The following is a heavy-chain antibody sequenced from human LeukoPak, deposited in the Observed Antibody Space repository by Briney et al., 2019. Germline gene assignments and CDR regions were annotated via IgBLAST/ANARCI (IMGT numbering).Heavy chain of an antibody. D-gene: IGHD3-22*01. Sequence: ASVKASCKVSGYTLAELSMHWVRQAPGNGLEWMGGFDPEAGETIYAQKFQGRVTMTEDTSTDTAYMELSSLRSEDTAVYYCATDRFGFLGHSSGYYREVRDYWGQGTLVTVSS. V-gene: IGHV1-24*01. CDR1: GYTLAELS. CDR2: FDPEAGET. J-gene: IGHJ4*02. CDR3: ATDRFGFLGHSSGYYREVRDY.